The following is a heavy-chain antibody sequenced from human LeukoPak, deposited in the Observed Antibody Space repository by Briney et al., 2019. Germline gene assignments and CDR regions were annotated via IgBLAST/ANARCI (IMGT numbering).Heavy chain of an antibody. Sequence: GASVKVSCKASGYTFTSYDINWVRQATGQGLERMGWMNPNSGNTGYAQKFQGRVTITRDTSANTAYMDLSSLRSEDTAVYFCAGVRGGSVDEIDYWGQGTLVTVSS. D-gene: IGHD3-10*01. CDR1: GYTFTSYD. V-gene: IGHV1-8*01. CDR2: MNPNSGNT. J-gene: IGHJ4*02. CDR3: AGVRGGSVDEIDY.